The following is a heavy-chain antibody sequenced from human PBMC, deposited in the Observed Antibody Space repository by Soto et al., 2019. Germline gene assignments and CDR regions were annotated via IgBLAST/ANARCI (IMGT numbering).Heavy chain of an antibody. Sequence: ASVKVSCKASGYTFTSYYMHWVRQAPGQGLEWMGIINPSGGSTSYAQKFQGRVTMTRDTSASTVYMELSSLRSEDTAVYYCARKYDSSGYSLTTDYWGQGTLVTVSS. CDR1: GYTFTSYY. J-gene: IGHJ4*02. CDR2: INPSGGST. CDR3: ARKYDSSGYSLTTDY. D-gene: IGHD3-22*01. V-gene: IGHV1-46*01.